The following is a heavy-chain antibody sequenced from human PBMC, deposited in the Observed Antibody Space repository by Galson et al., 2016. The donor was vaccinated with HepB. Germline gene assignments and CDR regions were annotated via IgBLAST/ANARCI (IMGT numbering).Heavy chain of an antibody. V-gene: IGHV3-53*01. CDR3: ARLRPEYNYAYDY. J-gene: IGHJ4*02. Sequence: SLRLSCVASGFTVSSNHMSWVRQAPGKGLEWVSVFYGGGTINYADSVKGRFTVSRENSENTLFLQMNSLRADDTAVYYCARLRPEYNYAYDYWGQGTLVTVSS. D-gene: IGHD5-18*01. CDR2: FYGGGTI. CDR1: GFTVSSNH.